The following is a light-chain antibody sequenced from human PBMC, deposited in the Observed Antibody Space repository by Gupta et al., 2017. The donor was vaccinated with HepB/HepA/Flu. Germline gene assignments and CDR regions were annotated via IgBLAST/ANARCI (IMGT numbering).Light chain of an antibody. V-gene: IGKV1-39*01. Sequence: DLQMTPPPSSLSASVRDRVTITCWASQDINTYLNWYQHKLGEAPLLLFYGASIMHSGVPSRFSGSGSGTYSTLTISSLPPDDFATYCCQHSYSSPRTFGQGTKVEIK. CDR2: GAS. J-gene: IGKJ1*01. CDR3: QHSYSSPRT. CDR1: QDINTY.